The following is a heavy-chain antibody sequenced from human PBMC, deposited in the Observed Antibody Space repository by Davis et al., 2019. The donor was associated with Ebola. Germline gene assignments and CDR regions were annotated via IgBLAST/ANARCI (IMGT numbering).Heavy chain of an antibody. CDR3: ARGGGGDSSGFQSWFDP. CDR1: GGTFPSYA. D-gene: IGHD3-22*01. V-gene: IGHV1-69*13. J-gene: IGHJ5*02. CDR2: IIPLFGTA. Sequence: SVKVSCQASGGTFPSYAISWVRQAPGQGLEWMGGIIPLFGTANYAQKFQDRVTITADESTSTSYMELNSLRSDDTAVYYCARGGGGDSSGFQSWFDPWGQGTLVTVSS.